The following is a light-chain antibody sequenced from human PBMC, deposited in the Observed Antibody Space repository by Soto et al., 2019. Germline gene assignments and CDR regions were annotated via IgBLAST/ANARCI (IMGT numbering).Light chain of an antibody. CDR3: QQHKTFTFT. J-gene: IGKJ3*01. Sequence: DIQMTQSPSSLSASVGDRVTITCRASQDIGNNLAWFQQRPGKAPKSLISAATSLQSGLPSRFSGSGSGTDFTLTISSLQPEDFATYYCQQHKTFTFTFGPGTKVDIK. CDR2: AAT. CDR1: QDIGNN. V-gene: IGKV1-16*01.